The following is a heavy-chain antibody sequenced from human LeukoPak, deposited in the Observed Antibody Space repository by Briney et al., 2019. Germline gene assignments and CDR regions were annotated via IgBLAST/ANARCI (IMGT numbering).Heavy chain of an antibody. D-gene: IGHD3-10*01. CDR2: IYSGGST. Sequence: GGSLRLSCAASGFTVSTNYMSWVRQAPGKGLEWVTVIYSGGSTYYADSVKGRFTISRDNSNNTLYLQMNSLRADDTAVYYCARVSRIGELKSPFDYWGQGTLVTVSS. J-gene: IGHJ4*02. CDR1: GFTVSTNY. CDR3: ARVSRIGELKSPFDY. V-gene: IGHV3-53*01.